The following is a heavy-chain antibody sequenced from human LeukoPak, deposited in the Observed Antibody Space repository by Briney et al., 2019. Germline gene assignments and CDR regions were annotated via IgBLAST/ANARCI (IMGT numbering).Heavy chain of an antibody. Sequence: TSETLSLTCTVSGGSISSSNYYWGWVRQPPGKVVQWIGSICYSGSTSYNPSLKSRVTISIDTSKNQFSLKLRSATAADTAVYYCARRGAAAGYFDYWGQGTLVTVSS. D-gene: IGHD6-13*01. CDR3: ARRGAAAGYFDY. CDR2: ICYSGST. J-gene: IGHJ4*02. V-gene: IGHV4-39*01. CDR1: GGSISSSNYY.